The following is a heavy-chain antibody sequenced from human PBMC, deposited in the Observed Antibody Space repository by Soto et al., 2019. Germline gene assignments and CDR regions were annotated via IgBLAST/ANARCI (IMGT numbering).Heavy chain of an antibody. J-gene: IGHJ5*02. CDR1: GGSFSSYA. V-gene: IGHV1-69*13. CDR3: ARGGYCISTSCQHTLYNGFDP. D-gene: IGHD2-2*01. CDR2: IIPIFGTA. Sequence: SVEVSCKASGGSFSSYAISWVRQAPGQGLEWMGGIIPIFGTANYAQKFQGRVTITADESTSTAYMELSSLRSEDTAVYYCARGGYCISTSCQHTLYNGFDPWGQGTLVTVSS.